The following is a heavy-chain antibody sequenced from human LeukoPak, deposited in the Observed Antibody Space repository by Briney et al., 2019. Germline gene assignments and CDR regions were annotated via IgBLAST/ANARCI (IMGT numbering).Heavy chain of an antibody. CDR2: ISSSSSTI. V-gene: IGHV3-48*01. J-gene: IGHJ4*02. Sequence: GGSLRLSCAASGFTFSSYSMNWVRQAPGKGLEWVSYISSSSSTIYYADSVKGRFTISRDNAKNSLYLQMNSLRAEDTAVYYCIVLAVAGTFGFDYWGQGTLVTVSS. D-gene: IGHD6-19*01. CDR3: IVLAVAGTFGFDY. CDR1: GFTFSSYS.